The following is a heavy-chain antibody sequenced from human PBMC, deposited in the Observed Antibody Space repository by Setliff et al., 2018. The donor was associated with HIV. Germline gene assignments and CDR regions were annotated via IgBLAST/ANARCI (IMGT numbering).Heavy chain of an antibody. CDR3: ASIELAAMVPVDY. D-gene: IGHD5-18*01. CDR1: GFTFSSYS. V-gene: IGHV3-21*01. CDR2: ISSSSSYI. J-gene: IGHJ4*02. Sequence: KPGGSLRLSCAASGFTFSSYSMTWVRQAPGKGLEWVSSISSSSSYIYYADSVKGRFTISRDNAKNSLYLQMNSLRAEDTAVYYCASIELAAMVPVDYWGQGTLVTVSS.